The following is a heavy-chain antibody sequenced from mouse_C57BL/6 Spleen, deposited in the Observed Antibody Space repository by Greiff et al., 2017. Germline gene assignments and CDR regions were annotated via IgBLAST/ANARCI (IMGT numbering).Heavy chain of an antibody. J-gene: IGHJ2*01. V-gene: IGHV1-69*01. CDR2: IDPSDSYT. CDR1: GYTFTSYW. D-gene: IGHD4-1*01. Sequence: VQLQQPGAELVMPGASVKLSCKASGYTFTSYWMHWVKQRPGQGLEWIGEIDPSDSYTNYNQKFKGKSTLTVDKSSSTAYMQLSSLTSEDSAVYYCARAWDENDFDYWGQGTTLTVSS. CDR3: ARAWDENDFDY.